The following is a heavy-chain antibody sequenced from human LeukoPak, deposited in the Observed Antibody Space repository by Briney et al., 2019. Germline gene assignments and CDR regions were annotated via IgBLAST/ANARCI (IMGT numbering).Heavy chain of an antibody. J-gene: IGHJ4*02. D-gene: IGHD2-15*01. CDR2: ISSNGGST. Sequence: GGSPRLSCAASGFTFSSYAMHWVRQAPGKGLEYVSAISSNGGSTYYANSVKGRFTISRDNSKNTLYLQMGSLRAEDMAVYYCASGCSGGSCYSDWGQGTLVTVSS. CDR3: ASGCSGGSCYSD. CDR1: GFTFSSYA. V-gene: IGHV3-64*01.